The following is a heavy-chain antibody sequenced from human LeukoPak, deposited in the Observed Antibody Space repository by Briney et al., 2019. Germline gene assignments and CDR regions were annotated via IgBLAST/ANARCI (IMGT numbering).Heavy chain of an antibody. CDR3: AKNIGGLDY. Sequence: GGSLRLSCAASGFTFTDYYMSWIRQAPGKGLEWISYISPTGSRIYYTDSVKGRFTISRDNAKKSLILQMNSLRADDTAVYYCAKNIGGLDYWGQGTLATVSS. J-gene: IGHJ4*02. CDR1: GFTFTDYY. CDR2: ISPTGSRI. V-gene: IGHV3-11*01. D-gene: IGHD3-16*01.